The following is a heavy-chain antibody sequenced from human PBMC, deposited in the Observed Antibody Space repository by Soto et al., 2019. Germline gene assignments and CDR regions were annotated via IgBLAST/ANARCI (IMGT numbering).Heavy chain of an antibody. J-gene: IGHJ6*02. Sequence: GSLRLSCEASGFAFSSYAMHWVRQAPGKGLEWVGVISYDGNYIYYADSVKGRFTISRDNSKNTLYVQVNSLRPEDTAVYYCAKGILSATIGPYAMDVWGQGTTVTVSS. CDR1: GFAFSSYA. CDR3: AKGILSATIGPYAMDV. D-gene: IGHD3-16*01. CDR2: ISYDGNYI. V-gene: IGHV3-30*18.